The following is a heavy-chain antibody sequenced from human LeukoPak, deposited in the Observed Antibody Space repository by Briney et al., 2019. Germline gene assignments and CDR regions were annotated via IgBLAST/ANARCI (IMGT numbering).Heavy chain of an antibody. CDR3: ARFNWGYAFDI. CDR2: IYTSGTT. Sequence: SETLSLTCTVSGVSINNYYWSWIRQPPGKGLEWIGYIYTSGTTNYNPSLQSRVTMSLDTSMNQFSLKLTSVTAADTAVFYCARFNWGYAFDIWGRGTVVTVSS. V-gene: IGHV4-4*09. CDR1: GVSINNYY. J-gene: IGHJ3*02. D-gene: IGHD7-27*01.